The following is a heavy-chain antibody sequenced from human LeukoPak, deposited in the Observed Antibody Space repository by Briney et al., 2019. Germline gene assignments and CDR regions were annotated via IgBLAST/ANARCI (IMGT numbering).Heavy chain of an antibody. D-gene: IGHD3-22*01. J-gene: IGHJ4*02. Sequence: GGSLRLSCAASGFTFSSYWMSWVRQAPGKGPEWVANIKQDGSEKYYVDSVKGRFTISRDNANHSLYLQINSLRAEDTAVYYCARGDSSGVPDYWGQGTLVTVSS. CDR1: GFTFSSYW. CDR2: IKQDGSEK. V-gene: IGHV3-7*03. CDR3: ARGDSSGVPDY.